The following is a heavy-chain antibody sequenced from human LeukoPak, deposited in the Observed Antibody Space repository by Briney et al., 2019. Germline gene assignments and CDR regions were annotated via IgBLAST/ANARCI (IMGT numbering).Heavy chain of an antibody. Sequence: GRSLRLSCAASGFTFSSYGMHWVRQAPGKGLEWVAVIWYDGSNKYYADSVKGRFTISRDNSKNTLYLQMNSLRAEDTAVYYCASMPVGSRDIAVAGTFDYWGQGTLVTVSS. J-gene: IGHJ4*02. CDR1: GFTFSSYG. D-gene: IGHD6-19*01. CDR3: ASMPVGSRDIAVAGTFDY. V-gene: IGHV3-33*01. CDR2: IWYDGSNK.